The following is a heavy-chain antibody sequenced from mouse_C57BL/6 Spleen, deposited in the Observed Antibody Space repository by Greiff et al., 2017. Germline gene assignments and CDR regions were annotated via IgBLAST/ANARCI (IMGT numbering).Heavy chain of an antibody. V-gene: IGHV5-17*01. D-gene: IGHD1-1*01. Sequence: EVKLVESGGGLVKPGGSLKLSCAASGFTFSDYGMHWVRQAPEKGLEWVAYISSGSSTIYYADTVKGRFTISRDNAKNTLFLQMTSLMSEDTAMYYCARTGSSFYWYFDVWGTGTTVTVSS. J-gene: IGHJ1*03. CDR1: GFTFSDYG. CDR2: ISSGSSTI. CDR3: ARTGSSFYWYFDV.